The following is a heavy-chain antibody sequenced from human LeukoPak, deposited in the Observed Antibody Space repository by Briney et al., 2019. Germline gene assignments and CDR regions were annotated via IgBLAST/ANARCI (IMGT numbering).Heavy chain of an antibody. V-gene: IGHV4-39*01. CDR1: GASISGGTYY. D-gene: IGHD5-12*01. J-gene: IGHJ4*02. Sequence: SETLSLTCSVSGASISGGTYYWGWIRQPPGKGLEWIGSIYYTGSTYDNPSLKSRVTISVDTSKNQFSLKLSSVTAADTAVYYCARGGWYSGYVGVDYWGQGTLVTVSS. CDR2: IYYTGST. CDR3: ARGGWYSGYVGVDY.